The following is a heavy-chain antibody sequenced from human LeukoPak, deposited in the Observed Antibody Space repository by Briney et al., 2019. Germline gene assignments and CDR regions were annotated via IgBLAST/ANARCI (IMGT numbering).Heavy chain of an antibody. CDR1: GFTFSDYG. Sequence: GGSLRLSCAASGFTFSDYGMYWVRQAPGKGLEWVALIWYDGGKKYYTDSVRGRFTISRDNSKNTLYLQMNSLRAEDTAVYYCVRYCNGGSCYRAAFDVWGPGTTVTVST. V-gene: IGHV3-33*01. CDR2: IWYDGGKK. CDR3: VRYCNGGSCYRAAFDV. D-gene: IGHD2-15*01. J-gene: IGHJ3*01.